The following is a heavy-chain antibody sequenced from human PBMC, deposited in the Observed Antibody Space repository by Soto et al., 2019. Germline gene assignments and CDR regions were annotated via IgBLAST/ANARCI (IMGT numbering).Heavy chain of an antibody. Sequence: GASVKVTCKAPGYTFTNFGISWLRQATGQRLEWMGWINAGNGNTKYSQKFQGRVTITRDTSASTAYMELSSLRSEDTAVYYCARSIVVVPALDYWGQGTLVTVSS. CDR1: GYTFTNFG. CDR2: INAGNGNT. D-gene: IGHD2-21*02. J-gene: IGHJ4*02. V-gene: IGHV1-3*01. CDR3: ARSIVVVPALDY.